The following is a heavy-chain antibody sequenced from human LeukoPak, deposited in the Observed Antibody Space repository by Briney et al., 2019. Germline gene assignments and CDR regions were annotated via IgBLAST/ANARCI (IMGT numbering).Heavy chain of an antibody. V-gene: IGHV3-30-3*01. Sequence: GGSLRLSCAASGFTFSSYAMHWVRQAPGKGLEWVAVISYDGSNKYYAGSVKGRFTISRDNSQNTLYLQMNSLRAEDTALYYCAKPIYGDYSFDYWGQGTLVTVSS. CDR1: GFTFSSYA. CDR3: AKPIYGDYSFDY. J-gene: IGHJ4*02. D-gene: IGHD4-17*01. CDR2: ISYDGSNK.